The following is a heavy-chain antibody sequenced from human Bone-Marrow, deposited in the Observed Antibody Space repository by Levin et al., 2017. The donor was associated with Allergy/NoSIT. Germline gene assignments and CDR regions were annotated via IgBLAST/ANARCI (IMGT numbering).Heavy chain of an antibody. CDR1: GFTFSSYS. CDR3: ARVPVAAASDY. Sequence: GESLKISCAASGFTFSSYSMNWVRQAPGKGLEWVSSISSSSSYIYYADSVKGRFTISRDNAKNSLYLQMNSLRAEDTAVYYCARVPVAAASDYWGQGTLVTVSS. CDR2: ISSSSSYI. V-gene: IGHV3-21*01. J-gene: IGHJ4*02. D-gene: IGHD6-19*01.